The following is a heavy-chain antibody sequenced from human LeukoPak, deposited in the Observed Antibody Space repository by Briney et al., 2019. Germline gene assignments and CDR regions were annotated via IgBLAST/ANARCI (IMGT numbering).Heavy chain of an antibody. CDR3: AREYGSGLDY. CDR2: IYHSGST. J-gene: IGHJ4*02. V-gene: IGHV4-38-2*02. CDR1: GYSISSGYY. Sequence: SETLSLTCTVSGYSISSGYYWGWIRQPPGKGLEWIGSIYHSGSTYYNPSLKSRVTISVDTSKNQFSLKLSSVTAADTAVYYCAREYGSGLDYWGQGTLVTVSS. D-gene: IGHD3-10*01.